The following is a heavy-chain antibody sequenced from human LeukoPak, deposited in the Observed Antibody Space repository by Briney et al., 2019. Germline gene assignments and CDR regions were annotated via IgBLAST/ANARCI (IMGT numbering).Heavy chain of an antibody. V-gene: IGHV3-21*01. CDR3: ARQYCTNGVCYADGFDY. CDR2: ISSSSSYI. J-gene: IGHJ4*02. D-gene: IGHD2-8*01. CDR1: GFTFSSYS. Sequence: GGSLRLSCAASGFTFSSYSMNWVRQAPGNGLEWVSSISSSSSYIYYADSVKGRFTISRDNAKNSLYLQMNSLRAEDTAVYYCARQYCTNGVCYADGFDYWGQGTLVTVSS.